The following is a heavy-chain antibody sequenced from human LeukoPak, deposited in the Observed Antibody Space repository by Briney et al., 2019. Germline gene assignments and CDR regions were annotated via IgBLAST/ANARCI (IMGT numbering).Heavy chain of an antibody. J-gene: IGHJ3*01. Sequence: SETLSLTCTVSGGSINNYYWTWIRQPAGEGLQWLGRIYGSSGNTDYNPSLKGRVTMSLDKSQNQFSLILKSVTAADTAFYYCARVLSAMGANTFDVWGQGTTVTVSS. CDR2: IYGSSGNT. CDR1: GGSINNYY. D-gene: IGHD1-26*01. CDR3: ARVLSAMGANTFDV. V-gene: IGHV4-4*07.